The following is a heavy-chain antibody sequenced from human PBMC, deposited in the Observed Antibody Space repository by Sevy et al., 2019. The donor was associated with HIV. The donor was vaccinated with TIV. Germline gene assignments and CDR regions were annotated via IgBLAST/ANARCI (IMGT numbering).Heavy chain of an antibody. CDR2: MNSDGTVI. CDR3: VRGTSGWYGVDF. Sequence: GGSLRLSCAPSGFTLSGYWMHWVRQAPGKGLEWVSYMNSDGTVIKCADFVQGRFIMSRDNAKNTLFLQMNSLTVADTALYYCVRGTSGWYGVDFWGQGTLVTVSS. V-gene: IGHV3-74*01. J-gene: IGHJ4*02. D-gene: IGHD6-19*01. CDR1: GFTLSGYW.